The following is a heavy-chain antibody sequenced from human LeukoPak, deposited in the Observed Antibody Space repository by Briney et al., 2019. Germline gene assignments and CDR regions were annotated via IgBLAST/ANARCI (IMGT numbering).Heavy chain of an antibody. Sequence: ASVKVSCKASGYTFTSYGISWVRQAPGQGLEWMGWINPNSGGTNYAQKFQGRVTMTRDTSISTAYMELSRLRSDDTAVYYCARVSSSWYDPSDAFDIWGQGTMVTVSS. D-gene: IGHD6-13*01. CDR3: ARVSSSWYDPSDAFDI. V-gene: IGHV1-2*02. J-gene: IGHJ3*02. CDR1: GYTFTSYG. CDR2: INPNSGGT.